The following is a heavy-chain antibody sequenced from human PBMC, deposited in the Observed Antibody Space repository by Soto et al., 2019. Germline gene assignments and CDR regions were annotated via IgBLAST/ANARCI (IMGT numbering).Heavy chain of an antibody. CDR3: ARVYGDSRDGEYHSFDY. Sequence: SETLSLTCTVSGGSISSGGYYWSWIRQHPGKGLEWIGYIYYSGSTYYNPSLKSRVTISVDTSKNQFSLKLSSVTAADTAVYYCARVYGDSRDGEYHSFDYWGQGTLVTVSS. CDR2: IYYSGST. CDR1: GGSISSGGYY. D-gene: IGHD4-17*01. V-gene: IGHV4-31*03. J-gene: IGHJ4*02.